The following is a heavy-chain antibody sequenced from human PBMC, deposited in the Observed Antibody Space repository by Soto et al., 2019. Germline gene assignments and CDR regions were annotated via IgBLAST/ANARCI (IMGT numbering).Heavy chain of an antibody. V-gene: IGHV4-34*01. D-gene: IGHD5-18*01. CDR3: ARGGYSYGCDYYYYYMDV. Sequence: SETLSLTCAVYGGSFSGYYWSWIRQPPGKGLEWIGEINHSGSTNYNPSLKSRVTISVDTSKNQFSLKLSSVTAADTAVYYCARGGYSYGCDYYYYYMDVWGKGTTVTVS. CDR1: GGSFSGYY. CDR2: INHSGST. J-gene: IGHJ6*03.